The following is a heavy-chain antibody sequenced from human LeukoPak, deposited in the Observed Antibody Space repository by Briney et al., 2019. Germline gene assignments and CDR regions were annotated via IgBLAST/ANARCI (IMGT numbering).Heavy chain of an antibody. CDR2: INHSGST. CDR3: ARDGGSTPYYYYYGMDV. J-gene: IGHJ6*02. CDR1: GGSFSGYY. V-gene: IGHV4-34*01. D-gene: IGHD2-2*01. Sequence: PSETLSLTCAVCGGSFSGYYWSWIRQPPGKGLEWIGEINHSGSTNYNPSLKSRVTISVDTSKNQFSLKLSSVTAADTAVYYCARDGGSTPYYYYYGMDVWGQGTTVTVSS.